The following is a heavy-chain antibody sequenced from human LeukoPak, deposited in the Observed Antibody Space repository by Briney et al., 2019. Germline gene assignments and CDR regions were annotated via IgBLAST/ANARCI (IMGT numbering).Heavy chain of an antibody. CDR3: ASRSIAYCSSTSCYKAHYYYYGMDV. V-gene: IGHV6-1*01. CDR1: GDTVSSNSAA. J-gene: IGHJ6*02. D-gene: IGHD2-2*02. CDR2: TYYRSKWYN. Sequence: SQTLSLTCAISGDTVSSNSAAWNWIRQSPSRGLEWLGRTYYRSKWYNDYAVSVKSRITINPDTSKNQFSLQLNSVTPEDTAVYYCASRSIAYCSSTSCYKAHYYYYGMDVWGQGTTVTVSS.